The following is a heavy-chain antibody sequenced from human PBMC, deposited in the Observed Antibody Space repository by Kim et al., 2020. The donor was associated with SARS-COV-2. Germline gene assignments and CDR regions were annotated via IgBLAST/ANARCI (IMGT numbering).Heavy chain of an antibody. Sequence: GGSLRLSCAASGFTFSSYDMHWVRQATGKGLEWVSAIGTAGDTYYPGSVKGRFTISRENAKNSLYLQMNSLRAGDTAVYYCARDASLSIAGHYYYYGMDVWGQGTTVTVSS. CDR2: IGTAGDT. CDR1: GFTFSSYD. V-gene: IGHV3-13*01. D-gene: IGHD6-6*01. CDR3: ARDASLSIAGHYYYYGMDV. J-gene: IGHJ6*02.